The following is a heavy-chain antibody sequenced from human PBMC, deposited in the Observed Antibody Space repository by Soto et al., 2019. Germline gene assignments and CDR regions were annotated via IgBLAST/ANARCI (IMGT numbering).Heavy chain of an antibody. Sequence: QVQLQESGPGLVKPSQTLSLTCSVSGGPISSGDYYWSWIRQTPGKDLEWTGYIYDSGSTYYNPSLKRPVTISVDTSKKQFSLRLRSVTDADTAVYYCAHYRSGRALDIWGKGPMFTVSS. D-gene: IGHD1-26*01. CDR1: GGPISSGDYY. V-gene: IGHV4-30-4*01. J-gene: IGHJ3*02. CDR3: AHYRSGRALDI. CDR2: IYDSGST.